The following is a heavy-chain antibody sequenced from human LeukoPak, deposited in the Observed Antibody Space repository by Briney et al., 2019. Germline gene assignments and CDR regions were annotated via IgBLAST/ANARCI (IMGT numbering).Heavy chain of an antibody. CDR2: NNHRGAT. V-gene: IGHV4-34*01. D-gene: IGHD3-3*01. CDR3: ARGPYYDFWSGYYRRNYYYMDV. Sequence: PSETLSLTCAVYGGYFSGYYWSWIRQPPGKGMEWIGENNHRGATNYNPSLKSRVTISVDTSKNQFSLKLSSVTAADTAVYYCARGPYYDFWSGYYRRNYYYMDVWGKGTTVTVSS. J-gene: IGHJ6*03. CDR1: GGYFSGYY.